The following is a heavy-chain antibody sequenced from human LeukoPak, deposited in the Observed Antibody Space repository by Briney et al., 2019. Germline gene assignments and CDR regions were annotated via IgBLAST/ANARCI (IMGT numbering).Heavy chain of an antibody. D-gene: IGHD2-2*01. CDR3: ARPGKYCSSTSCGYYYYYMDV. Sequence: SSETLSLTCTVSGYSISSTYYWSWIRQPPGKGLEWIGEINHSGSTNYNPSLKSRVTISVDTSKNQFSLKLSSVTAADTAVYYCARPGKYCSSTSCGYYYYYMDVWGKGTTVTVSS. J-gene: IGHJ6*03. CDR2: INHSGST. CDR1: GYSISSTYY. V-gene: IGHV4-38-2*02.